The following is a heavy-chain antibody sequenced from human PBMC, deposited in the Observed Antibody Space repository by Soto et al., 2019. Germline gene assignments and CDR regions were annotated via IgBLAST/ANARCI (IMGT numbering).Heavy chain of an antibody. V-gene: IGHV3-30-3*01. Sequence: QVQLVESGGGVVQPGRSLRLSCAASGFTFSSYAMHWVRQAPGKGLEWVAVISYDGSNKYYADSVKGRFTISRDNSKNTLYLQMNSLRGEDTAVYYCARDGRVVDTGMDVWGQGTTVTVSS. J-gene: IGHJ6*02. CDR1: GFTFSSYA. CDR3: ARDGRVVDTGMDV. D-gene: IGHD2-21*01. CDR2: ISYDGSNK.